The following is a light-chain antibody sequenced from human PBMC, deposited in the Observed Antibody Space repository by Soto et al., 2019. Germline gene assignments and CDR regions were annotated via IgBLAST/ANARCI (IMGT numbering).Light chain of an antibody. CDR2: WAS. CDR3: QQYYGTPPWT. J-gene: IGKJ1*01. V-gene: IGKV4-1*01. Sequence: DIVMTQSPDSLAVSLGERATINCKSSQSVLYSSNNKNYLAWYQQKPGQPPKLHIYWASTRESGVPDRFSGRGSGTDFTLTISSLQAEDVAVYYCQQYYGTPPWTFGQGTKVEIK. CDR1: QSVLYSSNNKNY.